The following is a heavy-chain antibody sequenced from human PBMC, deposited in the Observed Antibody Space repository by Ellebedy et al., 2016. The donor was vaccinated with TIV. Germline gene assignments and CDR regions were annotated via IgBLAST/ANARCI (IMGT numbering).Heavy chain of an antibody. CDR3: ARGSPDYYDNRPYPFDL. CDR1: GFVFHTYA. Sequence: GGSLRLXXAASGFVFHTYAVHWVRQAPGKGLEWVALISFDGSNKLYADSVKGRFTISRDNAKNTLSLQMNSLGGDDTAVYYCARGSPDYYDNRPYPFDLWGQGTMVTGSS. D-gene: IGHD3-22*01. V-gene: IGHV3-30*04. CDR2: ISFDGSNK. J-gene: IGHJ3*01.